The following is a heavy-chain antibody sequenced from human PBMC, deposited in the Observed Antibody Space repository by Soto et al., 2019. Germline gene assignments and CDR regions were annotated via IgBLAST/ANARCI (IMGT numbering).Heavy chain of an antibody. Sequence: QLQLQGSGPGLVKPSATLSLTCTVSGGSLSSSSYYWGWISQPPGKGLEWIGSMYYSGSTYYNPYLQSRVAMAVNTSKNHFSPELSPVSAADTAVYYWATSLGAMVRGGIDWLDPWGQGTLVTVSS. CDR1: GGSLSSSSYY. CDR3: ATSLGAMVRGGIDWLDP. CDR2: MYYSGST. D-gene: IGHD3-10*01. V-gene: IGHV4-39*02. J-gene: IGHJ5*02.